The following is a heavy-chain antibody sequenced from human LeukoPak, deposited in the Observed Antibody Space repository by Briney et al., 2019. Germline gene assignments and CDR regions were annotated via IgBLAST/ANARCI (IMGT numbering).Heavy chain of an antibody. D-gene: IGHD2-8*01. J-gene: IGHJ6*03. Sequence: ASVKVSCKVYGYTLTELSMHWVRQAPGKGLEWMGGFDPEDGETIYAQKFQGRVTMTEDTSTDTAYMELSSLRSEDTAVYYCASSVLMVYAIPYYYMDVWGKGTTVTVSS. CDR1: GYTLTELS. CDR3: ASSVLMVYAIPYYYMDV. V-gene: IGHV1-24*01. CDR2: FDPEDGET.